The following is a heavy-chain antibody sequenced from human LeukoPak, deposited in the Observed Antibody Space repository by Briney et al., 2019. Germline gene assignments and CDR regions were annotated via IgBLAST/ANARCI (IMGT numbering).Heavy chain of an antibody. V-gene: IGHV1-58*02. D-gene: IGHD4-17*01. CDR2: IVVGSGNT. J-gene: IGHJ6*03. Sequence: SVKVSCKASRFTFTSSAMQWVRQARGQRLEWIGWIVVGSGNTNYAQQFQERVTITRDMSTSTAYMELSSLRSEDTAVYYCAADSDYGDYVYYMDVWGKGTTVTVSS. CDR3: AADSDYGDYVYYMDV. CDR1: RFTFTSSA.